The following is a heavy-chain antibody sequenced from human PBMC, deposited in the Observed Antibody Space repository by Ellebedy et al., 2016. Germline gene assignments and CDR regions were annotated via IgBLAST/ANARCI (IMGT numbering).Heavy chain of an antibody. J-gene: IGHJ5*02. CDR1: GLTYW. D-gene: IGHD3-3*01. CDR3: ARDGSEWSRDL. V-gene: IGHV3-7*01. CDR2: INQDGSER. Sequence: GGSLRLXXAASGLTYWMNWVRQAPGKGLEWVANINQDGSERQYVDSVKGRFTISRDNAKNSLYLQMNSPRAEDTAVYYCARDGSEWSRDLWGQGTLVTVSS.